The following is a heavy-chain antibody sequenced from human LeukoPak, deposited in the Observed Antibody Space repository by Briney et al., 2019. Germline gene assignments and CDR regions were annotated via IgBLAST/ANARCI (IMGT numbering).Heavy chain of an antibody. D-gene: IGHD3-3*01. Sequence: GGSLRLSCTASGFTFSSAWMSWVRQAPGKGLEWVGRIKSKNDGGTTDYAAPVKGRVTISRDDSKNTLYLQMNSLKTEDTALYYCTTFPSGFDIWGQGTMVTVSS. CDR2: IKSKNDGGTT. J-gene: IGHJ3*02. CDR3: TTFPSGFDI. CDR1: GFTFSSAW. V-gene: IGHV3-15*05.